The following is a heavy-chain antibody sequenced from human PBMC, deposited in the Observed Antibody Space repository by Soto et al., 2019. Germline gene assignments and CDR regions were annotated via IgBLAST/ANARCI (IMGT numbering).Heavy chain of an antibody. CDR1: GFNVGSSY. D-gene: IGHD1-26*01. CDR3: ATDSRNVGIGYFDS. V-gene: IGHV3-53*01. Sequence: EVKVIESGGDLIEPGGSLRLSCAASGFNVGSSYVTWVRQAPGEGLEWVSVIVSGGSTHYADSVTGRFTVSRDVSNNTVYLHMSSLRAEDTAVYFCATDSRNVGIGYFDSWGLGTLVTVSS. CDR2: IVSGGST. J-gene: IGHJ4*02.